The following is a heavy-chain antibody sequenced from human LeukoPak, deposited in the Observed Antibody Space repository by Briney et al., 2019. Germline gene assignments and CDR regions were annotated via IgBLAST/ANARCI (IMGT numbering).Heavy chain of an antibody. V-gene: IGHV3-48*03. J-gene: IGHJ5*02. D-gene: IGHD3-10*01. CDR2: ISSSGSTI. CDR3: AREDVLLWFGELGFDP. Sequence: GGSLRLSCAASGFTFSSYEMNWVRQAPGKGLEWVSYISSSGSTIYYADSVKGRFTISRDNAKNSLYLQMNSLRAEDTAVYYCAREDVLLWFGELGFDPWGQGTLVTVSS. CDR1: GFTFSSYE.